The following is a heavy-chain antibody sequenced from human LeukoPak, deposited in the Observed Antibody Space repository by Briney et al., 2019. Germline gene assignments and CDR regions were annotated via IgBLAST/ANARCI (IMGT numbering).Heavy chain of an antibody. D-gene: IGHD4-17*01. CDR3: ARAFSTTAFDY. CDR2: ISDDGSNK. J-gene: IGHJ4*02. CDR1: GFTFSSYE. Sequence: GGSLGLSCAASGFTFSSYEMNWVRQAPGKGLEWVAVISDDGSNKYYAESVKGQFTISRDNSKNTLYLQMNSLRAEDTAVYYCARAFSTTAFDYWGQGTLVTVSS. V-gene: IGHV3-30*03.